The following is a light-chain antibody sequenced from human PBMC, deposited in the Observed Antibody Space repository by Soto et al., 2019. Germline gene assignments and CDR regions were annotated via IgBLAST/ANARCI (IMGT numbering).Light chain of an antibody. CDR2: EVS. V-gene: IGLV2-14*01. J-gene: IGLJ3*02. CDR1: SSDIGSYNY. CDR3: TSYTSSSTWV. Sequence: QSVLTQPASVSGSPGQSITISCTGTSSDIGSYNYVSWYQQHPGKAPKLMIYEVSNRPSGFSNRFSGSKSGNTASLTISLLQAEDEAYYYCTSYTSSSTWVFGGGTKLTVL.